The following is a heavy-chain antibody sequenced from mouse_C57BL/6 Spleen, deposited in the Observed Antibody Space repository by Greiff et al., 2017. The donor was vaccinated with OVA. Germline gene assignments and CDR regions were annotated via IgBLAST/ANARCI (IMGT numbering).Heavy chain of an antibody. D-gene: IGHD2-3*01. CDR1: GYTFTDYN. Sequence: EVQLQQSGPELVKPGASVKIPCKASGYTFTDYNMDWVKQSHGKSLEWIGDINPNNGGTIYNQKFKGKATLTVDKSSSTAYMELRSLTSEDTAVYYCARTLYDGYFGGYFDVWGTGTTVTVSS. J-gene: IGHJ1*03. CDR3: ARTLYDGYFGGYFDV. CDR2: INPNNGGT. V-gene: IGHV1-18*01.